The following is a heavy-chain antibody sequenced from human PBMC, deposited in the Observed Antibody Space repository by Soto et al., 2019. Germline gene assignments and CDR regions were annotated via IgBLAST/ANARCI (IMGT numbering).Heavy chain of an antibody. CDR2: IYYSGST. CDR1: GCSISSYY. Sequence: SETLSLTCTVSGCSISSYYWSWIRQPPGKGLEWIGYIYYSGSTNYNPSLKSRVTISVDTSKNQFSLKLSSVTAADTAVYYCARQRSFHSSGWYGGAFDYWGQGTLVTVS. J-gene: IGHJ4*02. V-gene: IGHV4-59*08. CDR3: ARQRSFHSSGWYGGAFDY. D-gene: IGHD6-19*01.